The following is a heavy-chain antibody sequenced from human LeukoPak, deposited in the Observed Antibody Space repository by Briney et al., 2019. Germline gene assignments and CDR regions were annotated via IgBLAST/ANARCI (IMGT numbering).Heavy chain of an antibody. CDR2: IYNGGNT. Sequence: SETLSLTCTVSGVSINTYYASWIRQAPGKGLEFIGFIYNGGNTNYNPSLKSRATISVDTSNNQFSLKLSSVTAADTAVYYCARVVGATLDYWGQGTLVTVSS. CDR3: ARVVGATLDY. D-gene: IGHD1-26*01. CDR1: GVSINTYY. J-gene: IGHJ4*02. V-gene: IGHV4-59*12.